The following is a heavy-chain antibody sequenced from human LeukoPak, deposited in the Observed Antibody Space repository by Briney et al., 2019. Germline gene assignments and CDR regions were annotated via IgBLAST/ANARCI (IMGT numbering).Heavy chain of an antibody. J-gene: IGHJ6*02. V-gene: IGHV4-59*01. CDR2: IYHSGST. CDR1: GGSISSYY. Sequence: SETLSLTCTVSGGSISSYYWSWIRQPPGKGLEWIGYIYHSGSTNYNPSLKSRVTISVDASKNQFSLKLSSVTAADTAVHYCARDRYYCYGMDVWGQGTTVTVSS. CDR3: ARDRYYCYGMDV.